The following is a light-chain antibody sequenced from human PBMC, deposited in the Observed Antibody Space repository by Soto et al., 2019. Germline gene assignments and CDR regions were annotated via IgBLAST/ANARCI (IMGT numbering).Light chain of an antibody. V-gene: IGKV1-12*01. CDR1: QGVGGW. CDR2: ATS. J-gene: IGKJ3*01. CDR3: QQTHSLPLS. Sequence: IQMTQSPSSVSASVGERVTMTCRASQGVGGWLAWYQQKPEKVPKLLIYATSSLHSGAPSRFSGSGSGTDFTLSISSLHPEDFATYYCQQTHSLPLSFGPGTKVDIK.